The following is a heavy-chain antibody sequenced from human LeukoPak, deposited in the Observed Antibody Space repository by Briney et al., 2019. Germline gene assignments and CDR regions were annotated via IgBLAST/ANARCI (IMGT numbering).Heavy chain of an antibody. Sequence: ASVKVSCKASGYSFTTYGISWVRQAPGQGLEWMGWISSYNGNTKYAQKFQGRVTMTTDTSTSTAYMELRSLRSDDTAVYYCARDSSITMVRGVNVRYFDYWGQGTLVTVSS. CDR2: ISSYNGNT. D-gene: IGHD3-10*01. CDR1: GYSFTTYG. V-gene: IGHV1-18*01. CDR3: ARDSSITMVRGVNVRYFDY. J-gene: IGHJ4*02.